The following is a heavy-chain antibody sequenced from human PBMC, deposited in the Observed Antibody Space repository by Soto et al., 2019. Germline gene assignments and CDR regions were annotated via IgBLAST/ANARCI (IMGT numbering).Heavy chain of an antibody. CDR2: INHSGST. D-gene: IGHD3-9*01. CDR3: ALRYFEWLLPPNSFDY. Sequence: PSETLSLTCAVYGGSFSGYYWSWIRQPPGKGLEWIGEINHSGSTNYNPSLKSRVTISVDTSKNQFSLKLSSVTAADTAVYYCALRYFEWLLPPNSFDYWGQGTLVTVSS. CDR1: GGSFSGYY. J-gene: IGHJ4*02. V-gene: IGHV4-34*01.